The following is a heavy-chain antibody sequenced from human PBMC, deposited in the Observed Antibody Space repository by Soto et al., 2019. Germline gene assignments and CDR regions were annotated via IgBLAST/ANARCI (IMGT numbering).Heavy chain of an antibody. D-gene: IGHD1-26*01. CDR3: AKSGGSYHWFDP. V-gene: IGHV3-23*01. Sequence: EVQLLESGGGLVQPGGSRRLSWAASGFHFSTYAMNWVPQAPGKGLEWVSVISDSGGSTHYADSVKGRFAISRDNSKNTLYLQMNSLRVEDTAVYYCAKSGGSYHWFDPWGQGTLVTVSS. J-gene: IGHJ5*02. CDR2: ISDSGGST. CDR1: GFHFSTYA.